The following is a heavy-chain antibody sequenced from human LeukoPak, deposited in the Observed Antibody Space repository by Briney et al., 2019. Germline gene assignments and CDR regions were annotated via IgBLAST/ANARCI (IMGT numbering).Heavy chain of an antibody. D-gene: IGHD5-24*01. CDR1: GYTLTELS. J-gene: IGHJ4*02. CDR3: ATVNPRRERLEMATIFNY. V-gene: IGHV1-24*01. Sequence: ASVKVSCKVSGYTLTELSMHWVRQAPGKGLEWMGGFDPEDGETIYAQKFQGRVTMTEDTSTDTAYMELSSLRSEDTAVYYCATVNPRRERLEMATIFNYWGQGTLVTVSS. CDR2: FDPEDGET.